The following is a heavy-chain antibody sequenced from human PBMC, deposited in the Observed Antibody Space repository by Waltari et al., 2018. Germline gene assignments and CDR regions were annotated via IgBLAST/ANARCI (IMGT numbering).Heavy chain of an antibody. V-gene: IGHV4-39*01. Sequence: QLQLQESGPGLVKPSETLSLTCTVSGGSISSSSYYWGWIRQPPGKGLEWIGSIYYSGSPYYHPSLKSRVTISVDTSKNQFSLKLSSVTAADTAVYYCAAGATGVLRYAFDIWGQGTMVTVSS. D-gene: IGHD1-26*01. J-gene: IGHJ3*02. CDR1: GGSISSSSYY. CDR2: IYYSGSP. CDR3: AAGATGVLRYAFDI.